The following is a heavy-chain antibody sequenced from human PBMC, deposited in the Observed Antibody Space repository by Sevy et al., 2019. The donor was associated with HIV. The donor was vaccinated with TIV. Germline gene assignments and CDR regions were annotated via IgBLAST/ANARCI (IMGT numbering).Heavy chain of an antibody. CDR1: GFTFSKYS. J-gene: IGHJ4*02. Sequence: GSLRLSCAASGFTFSKYSMSWVRQPPGKGLEWVSTLSFGCGEINYADSVKGRFPISRDNSKSSVYLQMNNLRPEDTAVYYCAREGCTKPHDYWGQGTLVTVSS. CDR2: LSFGCGEI. V-gene: IGHV3-23*01. CDR3: AREGCTKPHDY. D-gene: IGHD2-8*01.